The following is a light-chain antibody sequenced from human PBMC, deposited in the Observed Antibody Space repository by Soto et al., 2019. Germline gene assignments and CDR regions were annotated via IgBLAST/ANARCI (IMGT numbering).Light chain of an antibody. CDR1: QSISGW. CDR3: QQYTSYSWT. CDR2: DAS. J-gene: IGKJ1*01. Sequence: DIQMTQSPSTLSASVGDRVTITCRASQSISGWLAWYQHKPGKAPKLLIYDASSLESGVPSRFSGSGSGTEFTLTISSLQPDDFATYYCQQYTSYSWTFGQGTTVEIK. V-gene: IGKV1-5*01.